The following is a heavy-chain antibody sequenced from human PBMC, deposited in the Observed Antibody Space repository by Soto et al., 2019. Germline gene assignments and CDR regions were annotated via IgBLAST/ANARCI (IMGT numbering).Heavy chain of an antibody. CDR3: SKRELWSPNWFDP. CDR1: GFTFSSYG. Sequence: GGSLRLSCAASGFTFSSYGMHWVRQAPGKGLEWVAVISYDGSNKCYADSVKGRFTISRDNSKNTLYPQMNSLRAEDTAVYYCSKRELWSPNWFDPWGQGTLGTVST. CDR2: ISYDGSNK. V-gene: IGHV3-30*18. J-gene: IGHJ5*02. D-gene: IGHD3-3*01.